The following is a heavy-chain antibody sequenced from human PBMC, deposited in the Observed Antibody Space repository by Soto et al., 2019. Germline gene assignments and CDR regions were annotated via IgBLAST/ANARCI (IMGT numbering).Heavy chain of an antibody. CDR2: FSGSGDTT. J-gene: IGHJ4*02. D-gene: IGHD6-13*01. Sequence: EVQLLESGGGLVQPGGSLRLSCAASGFTFSNYAMNWVRQAPGKGLEWVSVFSGSGDTTYYADSVQGRFTISRDNSRNTLYLQMNSLRAEDTAVYYCANSFEWGQSRSWYFFDYWGQGTLVTVSS. V-gene: IGHV3-23*01. CDR1: GFTFSNYA. CDR3: ANSFEWGQSRSWYFFDY.